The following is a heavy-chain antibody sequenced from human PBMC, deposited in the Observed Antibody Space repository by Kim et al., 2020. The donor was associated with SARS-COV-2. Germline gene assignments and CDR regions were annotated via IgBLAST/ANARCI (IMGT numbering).Heavy chain of an antibody. J-gene: IGHJ4*02. Sequence: DGSIIMYAESVKGRFTTSRDNARKTLDLQMNRLRFEDTAVYYCAKDYDSWGQGTLVTVSS. V-gene: IGHV3-74*03. CDR3: AKDYDS. CDR2: DGSII.